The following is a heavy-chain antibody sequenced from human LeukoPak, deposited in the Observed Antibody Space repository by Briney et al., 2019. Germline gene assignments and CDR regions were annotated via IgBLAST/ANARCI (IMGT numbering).Heavy chain of an antibody. Sequence: ASVKVSCKASGYAFTSYDINWVRQATGQGIEWMGWMNPNSGNTGYAQKFQGRVTITRNTSIRTDYMELSRLRYEDTAVYYCARGHGYYYDSSGYYSPWYYYYYYMDVWGKGTTVTVSS. CDR2: MNPNSGNT. CDR1: GYAFTSYD. D-gene: IGHD3-22*01. J-gene: IGHJ6*03. CDR3: ARGHGYYYDSSGYYSPWYYYYYYMDV. V-gene: IGHV1-8*03.